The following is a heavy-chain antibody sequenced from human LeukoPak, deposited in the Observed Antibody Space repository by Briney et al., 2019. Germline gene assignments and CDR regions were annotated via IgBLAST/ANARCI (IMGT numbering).Heavy chain of an antibody. J-gene: IGHJ4*02. CDR2: IYHSGST. V-gene: IGHV4-38-2*01. CDR3: ARNAGAGLDGGGSVDY. Sequence: SETLSLTCAVSGYSISSGYYWGWIRQPPGKGLEWIGSIYHSGSTYYNPSLKSLVTISVDTPKNQFSLKLRPVTAADTAVYYCARNAGAGLDGGGSVDYWGQGTLVSVSS. D-gene: IGHD3-16*01. CDR1: GYSISSGYY.